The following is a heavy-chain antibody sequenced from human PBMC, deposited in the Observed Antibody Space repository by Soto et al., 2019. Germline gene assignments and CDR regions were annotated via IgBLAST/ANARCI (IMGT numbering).Heavy chain of an antibody. Sequence: SETLSLTCAVYGGSFSGYYWSWIRQPPGKGLEWIGEINHSGSTNYNPSLKSRVTISVDTSKNQFSLKLSSVTAADTAVYYCATLSLGVVPAATQENFDYWGQGTLVTVSS. V-gene: IGHV4-34*01. CDR2: INHSGST. J-gene: IGHJ4*02. D-gene: IGHD2-2*01. CDR1: GGSFSGYY. CDR3: ATLSLGVVPAATQENFDY.